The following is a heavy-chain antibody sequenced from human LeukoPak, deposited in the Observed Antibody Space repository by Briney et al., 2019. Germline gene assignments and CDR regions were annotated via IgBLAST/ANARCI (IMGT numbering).Heavy chain of an antibody. J-gene: IGHJ4*02. V-gene: IGHV5-51*01. D-gene: IGHD2-15*01. Sequence: PGESLKISCQGSGYTFTSYWIGWVRQLPGKGLEWMGIIYPADSDTRYSPSFRGQVTISADKSITTAYLHWSSLKASDTAMYSCARRVGRGYFDYWGQGTLVTVSS. CDR1: GYTFTSYW. CDR3: ARRVGRGYFDY. CDR2: IYPADSDT.